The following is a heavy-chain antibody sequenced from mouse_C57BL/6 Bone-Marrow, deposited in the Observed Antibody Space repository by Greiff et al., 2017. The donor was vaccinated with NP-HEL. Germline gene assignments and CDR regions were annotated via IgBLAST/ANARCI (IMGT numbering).Heavy chain of an antibody. Sequence: EVKLVESGGDLVKPGGSLKLSCAASGFTFSSYGMSWVRQTPDKRLEWVATISSGGSYTYYPDSVKGRFTISRDNAKNTLYLQMSSLKSEDTAMYYCARHLGLGYWYFDVWGTGTTVTVSS. CDR2: ISSGGSYT. CDR3: ARHLGLGYWYFDV. V-gene: IGHV5-6*01. D-gene: IGHD4-1*01. CDR1: GFTFSSYG. J-gene: IGHJ1*03.